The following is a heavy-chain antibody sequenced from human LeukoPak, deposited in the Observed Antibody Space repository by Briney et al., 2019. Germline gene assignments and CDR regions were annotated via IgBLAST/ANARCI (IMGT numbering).Heavy chain of an antibody. Sequence: SETLSLTCSVSGGSISSYYWSWIRQPPGKGLEWIGYIYYSGSTNYNPSLKSRVTISVDTSKNQFSLKLSSVTAADTAVFFCARQIRSLFFDYWGQGTLVTVSS. CDR1: GGSISSYY. D-gene: IGHD6-13*01. V-gene: IGHV4-59*08. J-gene: IGHJ4*02. CDR3: ARQIRSLFFDY. CDR2: IYYSGST.